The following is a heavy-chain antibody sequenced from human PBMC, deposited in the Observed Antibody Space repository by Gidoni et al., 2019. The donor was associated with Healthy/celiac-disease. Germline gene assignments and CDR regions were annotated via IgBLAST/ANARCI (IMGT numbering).Heavy chain of an antibody. D-gene: IGHD5-12*01. CDR3: ARVRAPDGYNFIFDY. Sequence: QVQLQESDPGLVKPSQTLSLTCTVSVGSITSGSYYWSWIRQPAGKGLEWIGRLYTSGSTNYNPSLKSRVTISVDTSKNQFSLKLSSVTAADTAVYYCARVRAPDGYNFIFDYWGQGTLVTVSS. J-gene: IGHJ4*02. CDR1: VGSITSGSYY. V-gene: IGHV4-61*02. CDR2: LYTSGST.